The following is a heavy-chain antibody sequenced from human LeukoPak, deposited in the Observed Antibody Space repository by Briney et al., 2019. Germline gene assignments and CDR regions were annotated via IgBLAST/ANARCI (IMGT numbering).Heavy chain of an antibody. CDR1: GGSISSYY. D-gene: IGHD3-10*01. Sequence: PSETLSLTCTVSGGSISSYYWSWIRQPPGKGLEWIGYISYSGSTNYNPSLKSRVTISVDTSKNQFSLKLSSVTAADTAVYYCARESGSGSYFGFIDYWGQGTLVTVSS. J-gene: IGHJ4*02. CDR3: ARESGSGSYFGFIDY. V-gene: IGHV4-59*12. CDR2: ISYSGST.